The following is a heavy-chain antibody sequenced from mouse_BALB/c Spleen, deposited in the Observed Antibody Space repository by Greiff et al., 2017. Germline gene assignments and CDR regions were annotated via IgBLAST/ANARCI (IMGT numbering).Heavy chain of an antibody. CDR3: ASGTYYGNYFDY. V-gene: IGHV5-9-3*01. CDR2: ISSGGSYT. D-gene: IGHD2-10*01. Sequence: EVQRVESGGGLVKPGGSLKLSCAASGFTFSSYAMSWVRQTPEKRLEWVATISSGGSYTYYPDSVKGRFTISRDNAKNTLYLQMSSLRSEDTAMYYCASGTYYGNYFDYWGQGTTLTVSS. J-gene: IGHJ2*01. CDR1: GFTFSSYA.